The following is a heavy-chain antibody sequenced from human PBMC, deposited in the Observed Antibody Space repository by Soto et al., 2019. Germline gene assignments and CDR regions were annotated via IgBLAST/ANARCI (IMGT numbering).Heavy chain of an antibody. D-gene: IGHD3-22*01. J-gene: IGHJ6*02. Sequence: GGSLRLSCAASGFTFSNAWMNWVRQAPGKGLEWVGRIKSKTDGGTTDYAAPVKGRFTISRDDSKNTLYLQMNSLKTEDTAVYYCTTRVRDNYYDSSGYMYYYYGMDVWGQRTTVTVSS. CDR2: IKSKTDGGTT. CDR3: TTRVRDNYYDSSGYMYYYYGMDV. V-gene: IGHV3-15*07. CDR1: GFTFSNAW.